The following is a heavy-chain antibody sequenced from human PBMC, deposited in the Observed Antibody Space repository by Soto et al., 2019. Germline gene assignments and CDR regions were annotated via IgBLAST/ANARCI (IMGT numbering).Heavy chain of an antibody. J-gene: IGHJ4*02. Sequence: EVQLVESGGGLVQPGGFLRLSCAASGFTFSSYSMNWVRQAPGKGLEWVSYISSSSSTIYYADSVKGRFTISRDNAKNSLYLQMNSLRAEDTAVYYCARLFTVTTPNYFDYWGQGTLVTVSS. CDR2: ISSSSSTI. CDR1: GFTFSSYS. V-gene: IGHV3-48*01. CDR3: ARLFTVTTPNYFDY. D-gene: IGHD4-17*01.